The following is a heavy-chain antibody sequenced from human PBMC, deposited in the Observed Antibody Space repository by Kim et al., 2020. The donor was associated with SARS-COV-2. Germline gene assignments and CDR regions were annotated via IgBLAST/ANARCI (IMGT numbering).Heavy chain of an antibody. J-gene: IGHJ4*02. Sequence: SETLSLTCTVSGGSISSSSYYWGWIRQPPGKGLEWIGSIYYSGSTYYNPSFKSRVTISVDTSKNQFSLKLSSVTAADTAVYYCARHPDDCSSTSCYLAYSSGWYYFDYWGQGTLVTVSS. V-gene: IGHV4-39*01. D-gene: IGHD2-2*01. CDR3: ARHPDDCSSTSCYLAYSSGWYYFDY. CDR2: IYYSGST. CDR1: GGSISSSSYY.